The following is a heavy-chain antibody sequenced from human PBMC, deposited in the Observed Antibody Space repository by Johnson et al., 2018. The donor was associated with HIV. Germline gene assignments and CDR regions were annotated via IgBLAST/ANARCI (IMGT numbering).Heavy chain of an antibody. CDR1: GFTFDNYG. V-gene: IGHV3-20*04. CDR3: ARDAHGYNPYDAFDI. D-gene: IGHD5-24*01. CDR2: INWNGGST. Sequence: EVQLVESGGGLVRPGGSLRLSCAASGFTFDNYGMDWVRQVPGKGLEWVSGINWNGGSTGYADSVKGRFTISRDNSKNTLYLHMNSLKPEDTAVYYCARDAHGYNPYDAFDIWGHGTMVTVSS. J-gene: IGHJ3*02.